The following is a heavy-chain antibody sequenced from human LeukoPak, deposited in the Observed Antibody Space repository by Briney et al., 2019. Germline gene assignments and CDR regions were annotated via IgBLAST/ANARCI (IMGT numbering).Heavy chain of an antibody. V-gene: IGHV3-15*01. Sequence: KPGGSLRLSCAASGFTYSNAWMSWVRQAPGKGLEWVGRIKSKTDGGTTDYAAPVKGRFTISSYDSKNTLYLQMNSLKTEDTAVYFCATGQWLILYYWGQGTLVTVSS. J-gene: IGHJ4*02. CDR1: GFTYSNAW. D-gene: IGHD6-19*01. CDR2: IKSKTDGGTT. CDR3: ATGQWLILYY.